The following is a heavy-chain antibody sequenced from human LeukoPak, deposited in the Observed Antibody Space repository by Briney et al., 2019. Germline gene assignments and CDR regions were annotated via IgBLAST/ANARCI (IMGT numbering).Heavy chain of an antibody. CDR1: GGSISSYY. V-gene: IGHV4-4*07. CDR3: ARRYYDYVWGSYRYTRAFDI. CDR2: IYTSGST. Sequence: PSETLSLTCTVSGGSISSYYWSWIRQPAGKGLEWIGRIYTSGSTNYSPSLKSRVTMSVDTSKNQFSLKLSSVTAADTAVYYCARRYYDYVWGSYRYTRAFDIWGQGTMVTVSS. J-gene: IGHJ3*02. D-gene: IGHD3-16*02.